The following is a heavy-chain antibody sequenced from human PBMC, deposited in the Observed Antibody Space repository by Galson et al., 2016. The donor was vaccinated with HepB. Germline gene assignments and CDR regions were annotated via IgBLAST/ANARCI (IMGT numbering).Heavy chain of an antibody. CDR1: GFSFSSYW. D-gene: IGHD6-13*01. Sequence: SLRLSCAASGFSFSSYWMTWVRQAPGKGLEWVANIKQDGSAKNYVDSVKGRFAISRDNAKNSLYLQMNSLRAEDTAVYYCAKEQYTSRWYAEYYFDYWGQGTLVTVSS. CDR3: AKEQYTSRWYAEYYFDY. V-gene: IGHV3-7*01. J-gene: IGHJ4*02. CDR2: IKQDGSAK.